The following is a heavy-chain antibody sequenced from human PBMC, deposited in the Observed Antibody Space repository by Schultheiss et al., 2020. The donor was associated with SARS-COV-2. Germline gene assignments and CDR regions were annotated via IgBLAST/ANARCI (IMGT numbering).Heavy chain of an antibody. CDR2: ISAYNGNT. V-gene: IGHV1-18*01. D-gene: IGHD2-8*01. CDR1: GYTFTNYG. CDR3: ARALGYCTNGVCYPSGAFDY. J-gene: IGHJ4*02. Sequence: ASVKVSCKTSGYTFTNYGINWVRQAPGQGLEWMGWISAYNGNTNYAQKLQGRVTITADKSTSTAYMELSSLRSDDTAVYYCARALGYCTNGVCYPSGAFDYWGQGTLVTVSS.